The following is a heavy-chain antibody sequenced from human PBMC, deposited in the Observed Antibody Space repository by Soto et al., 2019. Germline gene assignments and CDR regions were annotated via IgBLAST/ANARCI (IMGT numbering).Heavy chain of an antibody. CDR1: GYTFTNYW. D-gene: IGHD1-1*01. J-gene: IGHJ4*02. V-gene: IGHV5-51*01. CDR3: TSFSGSRHDSFDY. CDR2: IYPDDSDT. Sequence: PGESLKISCKASGYTFTNYWVGWVRQMPGKGLEWMGIIYPDDSDTRYRPSFQGHVTISVDKSVNTAYLQWTRLKASDTAMYYCTSFSGSRHDSFDYWGQGTLVTAPQ.